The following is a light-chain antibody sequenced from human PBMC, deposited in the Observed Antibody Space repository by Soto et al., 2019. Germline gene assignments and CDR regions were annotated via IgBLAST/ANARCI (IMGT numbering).Light chain of an antibody. CDR3: MQGSHWPPRYT. J-gene: IGKJ2*01. CDR2: KVS. Sequence: DVVMTQSPLSLPVALGQPASISCRSSQSLVYGDGNTFFNWFHQRPCHSPRRLIYKVSNRDSGGXDXFXXSGSATDFTLRISRVEAEDVGVYYCMQGSHWPPRYTFGQGTKLEIK. V-gene: IGKV2-30*01. CDR1: QSLVYGDGNTF.